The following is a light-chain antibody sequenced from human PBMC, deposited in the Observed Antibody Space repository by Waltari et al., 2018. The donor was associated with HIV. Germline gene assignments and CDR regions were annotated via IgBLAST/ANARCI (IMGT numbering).Light chain of an antibody. CDR3: AAWDDSLNARV. CDR2: YDD. Sequence: QSVLTQPPSVSEAPRQRVTISCSGSSSNIGNNAVNWYQQLPGKAPKLLIYYDDLLPSGVSDLFSGSKSGTSASLAISGLQSEDEADYYCAAWDDSLNARVFGGGTKLTVL. CDR1: SSNIGNNA. J-gene: IGLJ3*02. V-gene: IGLV1-36*01.